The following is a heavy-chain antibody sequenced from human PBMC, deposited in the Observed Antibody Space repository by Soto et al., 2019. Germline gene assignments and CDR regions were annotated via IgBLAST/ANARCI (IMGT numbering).Heavy chain of an antibody. J-gene: IGHJ4*02. V-gene: IGHV3-23*01. D-gene: IGHD6-19*01. CDR1: GFIFSGYA. CDR3: AKDAGSGWTFDY. CDR2: ITYNGGRT. Sequence: EVQLLESGGALAQPGGSLRLSCAASGFIFSGYAMGWVRQAPGKGPEWVSIITYNGGRTYYADSVKGRFTISRDNSKNMVYLLMNSLRAEDTALYYCAKDAGSGWTFDYWGLGTQVTVSS.